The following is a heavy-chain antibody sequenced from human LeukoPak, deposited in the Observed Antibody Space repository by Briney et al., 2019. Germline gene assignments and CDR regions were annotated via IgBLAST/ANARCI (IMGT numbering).Heavy chain of an antibody. J-gene: IGHJ4*02. CDR1: GFTFSSYS. CDR2: ISSSSSYI. D-gene: IGHD2-2*01. V-gene: IGHV3-21*01. CDR3: ARRQLPTGGFDY. Sequence: PGGSLRLSCAASGFTFSSYSMNWVRQAPGKGLEWVSSISSSSSYIYYADSVKGRFTISRDNAKNSLYLQMNSLRAEDTAVYYCARRQLPTGGFDYWGQGTLVTVSS.